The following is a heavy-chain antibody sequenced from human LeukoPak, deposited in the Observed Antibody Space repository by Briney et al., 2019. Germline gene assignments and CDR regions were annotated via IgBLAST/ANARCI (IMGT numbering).Heavy chain of an antibody. J-gene: IGHJ4*02. Sequence: PGGSLRLSCAASGFTFSNYAMSWVRQAPEKGLEWVSVTSGSGGTAYYADSVKGRFTISRDNSKNTLDLQMNSLRAEDTAVYYCAKVGYNDILTGDYKDYFDYWGQGTLVTVSS. D-gene: IGHD3-9*01. V-gene: IGHV3-23*01. CDR2: TSGSGGTA. CDR3: AKVGYNDILTGDYKDYFDY. CDR1: GFTFSNYA.